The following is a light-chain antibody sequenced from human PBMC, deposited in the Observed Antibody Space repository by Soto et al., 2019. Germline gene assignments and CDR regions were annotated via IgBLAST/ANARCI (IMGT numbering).Light chain of an antibody. V-gene: IGKV3-15*01. CDR3: QQYKNWPPHT. Sequence: EIVLTQSPGTVSVSPGESVTLSCRASQYVDDRLAWYQQTPGQPPRLLIYAASTRATGIPARFSGSGSGTEFTLTISSLQSEDLGVYYCQQYKNWPPHTFGQGAKLESK. CDR2: AAS. CDR1: QYVDDR. J-gene: IGKJ2*01.